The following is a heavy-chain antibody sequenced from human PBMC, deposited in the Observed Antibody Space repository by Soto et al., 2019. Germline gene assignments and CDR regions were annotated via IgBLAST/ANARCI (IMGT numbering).Heavy chain of an antibody. CDR2: ISGSGSPA. D-gene: IGHD3-3*01. V-gene: IGHV3-11*04. CDR1: GFIFSDFY. Sequence: QVQLAESGGGLVKPGGSLRLSCAASGFIFSDFYMNWIRQAPGKGPEWLSYISGSGSPAWYADSVKGRFTISRDNPKNTLFLHMNSPRADDTAVYYCAIARVADSSLDHWGRGVLVTVSS. CDR3: AIARVADSSLDH. J-gene: IGHJ4*01.